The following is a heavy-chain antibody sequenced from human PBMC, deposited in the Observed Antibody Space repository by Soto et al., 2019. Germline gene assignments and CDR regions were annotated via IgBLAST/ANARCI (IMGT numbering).Heavy chain of an antibody. Sequence: PGGSLRLSCAASGFTYSTYTMHWVRQAPGKGLEWVAVISYDGNNKFYADSVKGRFTISRDSTKQTLSLQMNSLRPDDTAMYYCARDKYSGSYYFDYWGQGTLVTVSS. D-gene: IGHD1-26*01. CDR2: ISYDGNNK. CDR3: ARDKYSGSYYFDY. CDR1: GFTYSTYT. V-gene: IGHV3-30-3*01. J-gene: IGHJ4*02.